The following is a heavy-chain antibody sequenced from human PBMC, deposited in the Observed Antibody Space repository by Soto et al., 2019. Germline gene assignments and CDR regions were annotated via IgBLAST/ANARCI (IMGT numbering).Heavy chain of an antibody. CDR1: GGSFSGYY. Sequence: SETLSLTCAVYGGSFSGYYWSWIRQPPGKGLEWIGEINHSGSTNYNPSLKSRVTISVDTSKNQFSLKLSSVTAADTAVYYCARAENIVVVPAANWFDPWGQGTLVTVS. CDR2: INHSGST. D-gene: IGHD2-2*01. CDR3: ARAENIVVVPAANWFDP. J-gene: IGHJ5*02. V-gene: IGHV4-34*01.